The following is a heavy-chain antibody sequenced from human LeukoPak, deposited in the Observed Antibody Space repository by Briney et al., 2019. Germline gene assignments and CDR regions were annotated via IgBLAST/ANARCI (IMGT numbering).Heavy chain of an antibody. CDR3: ARGSYCSSTSCRYFED. Sequence: GGSLTLSCAASGFTFTYHSMNWVRQAPGKELEWVSSISISSSYIYYADSVKGRFTISRDNAKNSLYLQMHSLTAEDTAVYYCARGSYCSSTSCRYFEDWGQGTLVTVSS. D-gene: IGHD2-2*01. J-gene: IGHJ4*02. CDR2: ISISSSYI. V-gene: IGHV3-21*01. CDR1: GFTFTYHS.